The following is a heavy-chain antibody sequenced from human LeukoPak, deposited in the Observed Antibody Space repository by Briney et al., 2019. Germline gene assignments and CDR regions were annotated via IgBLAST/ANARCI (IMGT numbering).Heavy chain of an antibody. J-gene: IGHJ4*02. CDR2: ISSSSSYI. CDR1: GFTFSSYS. Sequence: GGSLRLSCAASGFTFSSYSMNWVRQAPGKGLEWVSSISSSSSYIYYADSVKGRLTISRDNAKNSLYLQMNSLRAEDTAVYYCARDLRVYSSGWYPYYFDYWGQGTLVTVSS. V-gene: IGHV3-21*01. D-gene: IGHD6-19*01. CDR3: ARDLRVYSSGWYPYYFDY.